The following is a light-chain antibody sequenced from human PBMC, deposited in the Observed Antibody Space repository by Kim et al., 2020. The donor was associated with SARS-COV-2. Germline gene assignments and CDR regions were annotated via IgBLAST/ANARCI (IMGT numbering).Light chain of an antibody. CDR2: QDS. CDR3: QAWDSITFYV. Sequence: SRGQTASIPWSGYKLGDKSAMWYQQKAGQSPVLGIYQDSKRPWRRPERFSGSDSGHTASLTTSGTQAMDEAFYYCQAWDSITFYVFGTGTKFTVL. CDR1: KLGDKS. J-gene: IGLJ1*01. V-gene: IGLV3-1*01.